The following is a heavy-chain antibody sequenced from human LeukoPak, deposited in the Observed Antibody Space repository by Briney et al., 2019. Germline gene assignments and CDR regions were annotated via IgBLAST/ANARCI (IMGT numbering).Heavy chain of an antibody. J-gene: IGHJ4*02. CDR3: ARNMFYDVWSGYYSPDY. CDR2: ISGYNGDT. Sequence: GASVKVSCKASGYTFINYGISWVRQAPGQGLEWMGWISGYNGDTNYAQKFQGRVTMTTDTPTSTAYMELRSLRYDDTAVYYCARNMFYDVWSGYYSPDYWGQGTLVTVSS. V-gene: IGHV1-18*01. CDR1: GYTFINYG. D-gene: IGHD3-3*01.